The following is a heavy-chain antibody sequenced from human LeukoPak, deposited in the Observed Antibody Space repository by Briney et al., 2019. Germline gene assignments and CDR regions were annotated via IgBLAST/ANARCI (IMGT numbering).Heavy chain of an antibody. CDR2: IIPIFGTA. D-gene: IGHD3-3*01. V-gene: IGHV1-69*13. CDR3: ARGGSYDYWTGYRTDY. Sequence: GASVKVSCKASGGTFSSYAISWVRQAPGQGLEWMGGIIPIFGTANYAQKFQGRVTITADESTSTAYMELSSLRSEDTAVYFCARGGSYDYWTGYRTDYWGQGTLVTVSS. J-gene: IGHJ4*02. CDR1: GGTFSSYA.